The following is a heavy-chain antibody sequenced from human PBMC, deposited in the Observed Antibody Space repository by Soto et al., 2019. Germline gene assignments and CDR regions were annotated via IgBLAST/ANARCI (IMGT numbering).Heavy chain of an antibody. Sequence: SETLSLTCTVSGGSISSSSYYWGWIRQPPGKGLEWIGSIYYSGSTYYNPSLKSRVTISVDTSKNQFSLKLSSVTAADTAVYYCARPRYSSSWYDAFDIWGPGTLVTVSS. CDR2: IYYSGST. V-gene: IGHV4-39*01. D-gene: IGHD6-13*01. CDR3: ARPRYSSSWYDAFDI. CDR1: GGSISSSSYY. J-gene: IGHJ3*02.